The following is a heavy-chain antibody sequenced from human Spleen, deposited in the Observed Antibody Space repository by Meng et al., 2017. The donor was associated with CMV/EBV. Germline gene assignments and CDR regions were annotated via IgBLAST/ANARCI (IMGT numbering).Heavy chain of an antibody. V-gene: IGHV3-30-3*01. CDR3: ARPWQLYSTSSIPVY. J-gene: IGHJ4*02. D-gene: IGHD6-6*01. CDR1: GFTFSSYA. Sequence: GESLKISCAASGFTFSSYAMHWVRQAPGKGLEWVAVISYDGSNKYYADSVKGRFTISRDNSKNTLYLQMNSLRAEDTAVYYCARPWQLYSTSSIPVYWGQGTVVTVSS. CDR2: ISYDGSNK.